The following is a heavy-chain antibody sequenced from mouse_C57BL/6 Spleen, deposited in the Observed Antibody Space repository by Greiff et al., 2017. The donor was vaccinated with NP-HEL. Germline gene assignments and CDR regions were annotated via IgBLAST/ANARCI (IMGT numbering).Heavy chain of an antibody. Sequence: QVQLKQPGAELVKPGASVKMSCKASGYTFTSYWITWVKQRPGQGLEWIGDIYPGSGSTNYNEKFKSKATLTVDTSSSTAYMQLSSLTSEDSAVYYCASYDYDGYYFDYWGQGTTLTVSS. J-gene: IGHJ2*01. CDR2: IYPGSGST. CDR3: ASYDYDGYYFDY. D-gene: IGHD2-4*01. CDR1: GYTFTSYW. V-gene: IGHV1-55*01.